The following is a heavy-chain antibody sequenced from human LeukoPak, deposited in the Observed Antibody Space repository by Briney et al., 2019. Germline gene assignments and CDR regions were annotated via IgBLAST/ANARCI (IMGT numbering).Heavy chain of an antibody. J-gene: IGHJ4*02. V-gene: IGHV3-7*01. Sequence: QPGGSLRLSCAASGFTFSSYWMSWVRQAPGKGLEWVDNIKQDGSEKYYVDSVKGRFTISRDNAKNSLYLQMNSLRAEDTAVYYCARDYYDSSGSPSDYWGQGTLVTVSS. CDR2: IKQDGSEK. CDR1: GFTFSSYW. D-gene: IGHD3-22*01. CDR3: ARDYYDSSGSPSDY.